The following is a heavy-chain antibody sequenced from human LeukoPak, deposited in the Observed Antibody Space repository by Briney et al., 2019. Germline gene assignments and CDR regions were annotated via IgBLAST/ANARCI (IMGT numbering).Heavy chain of an antibody. CDR2: INHSGST. D-gene: IGHD2-2*01. Sequence: SETLSLTCAVYGGSFSGYYWSWIRQPPGKGLEWIGEINHSGSTNYNPSLKSRVTISVDTSKNQFSLKLSSVTAADTAVYYCARHLRIVVVPAASLQNYMDVWGKGTTVTVSS. CDR1: GGSFSGYY. J-gene: IGHJ6*03. V-gene: IGHV4-34*01. CDR3: ARHLRIVVVPAASLQNYMDV.